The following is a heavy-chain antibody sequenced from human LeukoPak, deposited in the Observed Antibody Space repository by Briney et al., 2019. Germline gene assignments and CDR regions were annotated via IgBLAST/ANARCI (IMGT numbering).Heavy chain of an antibody. CDR1: GYSFTSYW. CDR2: IYPGDSDT. CDR3: ARPGRSLKHSPFDY. V-gene: IGHV5-51*01. D-gene: IGHD1-26*01. J-gene: IGHJ4*02. Sequence: KVSCKASGYSFTSYWIGWVRQMPGKGLEWMGIIYPGDSDTRYSPSFQGQVTISADKSISAAYLQWSSLKASDTAMYYCARPGRSLKHSPFDYWGQGTLVTVSS.